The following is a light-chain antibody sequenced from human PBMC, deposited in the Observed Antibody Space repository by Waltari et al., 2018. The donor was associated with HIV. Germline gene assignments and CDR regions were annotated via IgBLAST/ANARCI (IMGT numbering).Light chain of an antibody. J-gene: IGLJ2*01. V-gene: IGLV2-8*01. CDR1: TSDIHDYNF. Sequence: QSALTQPPSASGSPGQSVHMSCTGATSDIHDYNFISWYQQYSGKAPKLIIFEVTKRPSGVPDRFSGSRSGNTASLIVSGLQAEDEAVYFCSSFAGSNKLFGGGTKLTVL. CDR2: EVT. CDR3: SSFAGSNKL.